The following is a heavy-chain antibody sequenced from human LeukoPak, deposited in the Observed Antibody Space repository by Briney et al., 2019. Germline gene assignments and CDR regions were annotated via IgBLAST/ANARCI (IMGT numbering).Heavy chain of an antibody. CDR2: ISSSSSYI. CDR1: GFTFSSYS. J-gene: IGHJ6*02. D-gene: IGHD3-22*01. CDR3: ASSQTPTYYYDSSGYSVYGMDV. V-gene: IGHV3-21*01. Sequence: GGSLRLSCAVSGFTFSSYSMNWVRQAPGKGLEWVSSISSSSSYIYYADSVKGRFTISRDNAKNSLYLQMNSLRAEDTAVYYCASSQTPTYYYDSSGYSVYGMDVWGQGTTVTVSS.